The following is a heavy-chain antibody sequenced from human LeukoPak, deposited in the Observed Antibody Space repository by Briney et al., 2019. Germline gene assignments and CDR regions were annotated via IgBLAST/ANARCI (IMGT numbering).Heavy chain of an antibody. CDR3: AGDIDYRDY. J-gene: IGHJ4*02. CDR1: GFTFSSYW. V-gene: IGHV3-74*01. D-gene: IGHD3-9*01. CDR2: INFDGSST. Sequence: GGSLRLSCAASGFTFSSYWMHWVRQAPGKGLVWVSRINFDGSSTGYADSVKGRFTISRDNAKNTLYLQMNSLRAEDTAVYYCAGDIDYRDYWGQGTLVTVSS.